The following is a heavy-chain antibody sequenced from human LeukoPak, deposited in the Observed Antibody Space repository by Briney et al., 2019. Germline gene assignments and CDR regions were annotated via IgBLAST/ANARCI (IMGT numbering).Heavy chain of an antibody. CDR3: ARDQGYSLDS. CDR2: IDGDGSRT. Sequence: GGSLRLSCAASGFTFSSNWMHWVRQAPGKGLVWVAHIDGDGSRTTYADSVKGRFTISRDNAENTLYLQVHSLRPEDTALYYCARDQGYSLDSWSQGTLVTVSS. CDR1: GFTFSSNW. V-gene: IGHV3-74*01. J-gene: IGHJ4*02. D-gene: IGHD5-12*01.